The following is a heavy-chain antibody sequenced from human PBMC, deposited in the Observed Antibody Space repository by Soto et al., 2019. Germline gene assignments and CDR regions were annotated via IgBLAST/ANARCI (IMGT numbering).Heavy chain of an antibody. Sequence: PSETLSLTCTVSGGSISNYYWTWIRQPAGKGLEWIGRMYTSGSTYYNPSLKSRVTISVDTSKNQFSLKLSSVTAADTAVYYCARGGEGYYYDSSGYYVGSGFDYWGQGTLVTVSS. J-gene: IGHJ4*02. D-gene: IGHD3-22*01. CDR2: MYTSGST. V-gene: IGHV4-4*07. CDR1: GGSISNYY. CDR3: ARGGEGYYYDSSGYYVGSGFDY.